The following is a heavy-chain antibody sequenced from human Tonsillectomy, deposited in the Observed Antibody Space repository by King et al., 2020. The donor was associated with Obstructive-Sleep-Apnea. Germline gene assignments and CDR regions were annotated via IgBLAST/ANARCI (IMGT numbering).Heavy chain of an antibody. CDR1: GFTFSSYS. J-gene: IGHJ6*02. CDR2: ISSSSSTI. CDR3: ARVTYYDSTGRPGYYGMDV. D-gene: IGHD3-22*01. V-gene: IGHV3-48*04. Sequence: DVQLVESGGGLVQPGGSLRLSCAASGFTFSSYSMNWVRQAPGKGLEWVSKISSSSSTIYYADSVKGRFTISRDNAKNSLYLQMNSLRAEDTAVYYCARVTYYDSTGRPGYYGMDVWGQGTTVTVSS.